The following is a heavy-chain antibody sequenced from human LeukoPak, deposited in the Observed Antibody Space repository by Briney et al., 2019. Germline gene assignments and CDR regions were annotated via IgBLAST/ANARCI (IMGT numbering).Heavy chain of an antibody. V-gene: IGHV4-59*08. J-gene: IGHJ4*02. CDR1: GGSISSYY. Sequence: PSETLSLTCTVSGGSISSYYWSWIRQPPGKGLEWIGYIYYSGSINYNPSLKSRVTISVDTSKNQFSLKLRSVTAADTAVYYCARYGGSYSGFDYWGQGTLVTVSS. CDR2: IYYSGSI. D-gene: IGHD1-26*01. CDR3: ARYGGSYSGFDY.